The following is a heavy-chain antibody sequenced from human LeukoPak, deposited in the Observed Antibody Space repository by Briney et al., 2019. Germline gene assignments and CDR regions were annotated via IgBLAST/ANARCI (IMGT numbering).Heavy chain of an antibody. Sequence: SETLSLTCAVYGGSLSGYIWSWIRQPPGKGLEYIGEISHSGSTTYSPSLKSRVTISKDTSKNQFSLKVISVTAADTAVYYCARHEFGSSSAAFDSWGQGTMVIVSS. J-gene: IGHJ3*01. CDR3: ARHEFGSSSAAFDS. D-gene: IGHD6-6*01. V-gene: IGHV4-34*01. CDR2: ISHSGST. CDR1: GGSLSGYI.